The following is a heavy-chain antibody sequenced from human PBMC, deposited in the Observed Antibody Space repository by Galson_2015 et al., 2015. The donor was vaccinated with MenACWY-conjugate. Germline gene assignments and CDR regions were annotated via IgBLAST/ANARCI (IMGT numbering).Heavy chain of an antibody. CDR3: ARDHDFVWGTYPFDF. J-gene: IGHJ4*02. D-gene: IGHD3-16*02. Sequence: SVKVSCKASGYLFTRYGISWVRQAPGQGLEWMGWITTTNDNTHYAQRFQGRVTMTTDTSTSTAYMELRSLRSDDTAVYFCARDHDFVWGTYPFDFWGQGTLVTVSS. CDR1: GYLFTRYG. V-gene: IGHV1-18*01. CDR2: ITTTNDNT.